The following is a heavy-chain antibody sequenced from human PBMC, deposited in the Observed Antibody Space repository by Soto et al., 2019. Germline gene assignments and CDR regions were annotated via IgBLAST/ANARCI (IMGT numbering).Heavy chain of an antibody. CDR3: ARAKGGVSRGTSDY. D-gene: IGHD1-1*01. CDR2: INHSGST. Sequence: QVQLQQWGAGLLKPSETLSLTCAVYGGSFSGYYWSWIRQPPGKGLEWIGEINHSGSTNYNPSLKSRVTISVDTSKNQFSLKLSSVTAADTAVYYCARAKGGVSRGTSDYWGQGTLVTVSS. V-gene: IGHV4-34*01. CDR1: GGSFSGYY. J-gene: IGHJ4*02.